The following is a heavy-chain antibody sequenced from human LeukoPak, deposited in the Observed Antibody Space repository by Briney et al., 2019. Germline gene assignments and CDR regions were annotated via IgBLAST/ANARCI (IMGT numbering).Heavy chain of an antibody. CDR1: GFTFSSYA. CDR3: AKDTSGSTSYSYHYGMDV. CDR2: ISGSGGTT. J-gene: IGHJ6*02. Sequence: GGSLKLSCVTSGFTFSSYAMSWVRQAPGKGLEWVSVISGSGGTTYYADSVKGRFTISRDNSKSTLYLQMNSLRAEDTAVYYCAKDTSGSTSYSYHYGMDVWGQGTTVTVSS. D-gene: IGHD1-26*01. V-gene: IGHV3-23*01.